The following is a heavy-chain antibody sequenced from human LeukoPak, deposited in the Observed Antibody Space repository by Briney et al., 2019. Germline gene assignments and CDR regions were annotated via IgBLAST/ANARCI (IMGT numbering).Heavy chain of an antibody. V-gene: IGHV3-74*03. CDR3: ARGGGTGDWFDP. CDR1: GLTFSPYW. D-gene: IGHD1-14*01. Sequence: GGSLRLSCAASGLTFSPYWMHWVRQAPGKGLVWVSRINSDESNTEYADSVKGRFTISRDNAKNTLYLQMNGLRVEDTAVYYCARGGGTGDWFDPWGQGTLVTVSS. J-gene: IGHJ5*02. CDR2: INSDESNT.